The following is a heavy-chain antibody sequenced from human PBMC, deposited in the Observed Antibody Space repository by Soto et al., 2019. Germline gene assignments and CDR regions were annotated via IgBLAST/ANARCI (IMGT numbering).Heavy chain of an antibody. D-gene: IGHD6-13*01. Sequence: SETLSLTCTVSGGSINNYYWSWIRQPPGKGLEWIGYIYYSGRTSYNPSLKSRVTISVDTSKNQFSLKLSSVTAADTAVYYCARGLGAAGDYWGQGTLVTVSS. CDR1: GGSINNYY. J-gene: IGHJ4*02. CDR2: IYYSGRT. CDR3: ARGLGAAGDY. V-gene: IGHV4-59*01.